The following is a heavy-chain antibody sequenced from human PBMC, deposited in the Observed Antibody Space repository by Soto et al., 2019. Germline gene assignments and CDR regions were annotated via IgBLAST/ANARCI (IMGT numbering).Heavy chain of an antibody. D-gene: IGHD3-3*01. CDR1: GFTFDDYA. Sequence: EVQLVESGGGLAQPGRSLRLSCATSGFTFDDYAMHWVRQAPGKGLEWVSGISWDGGTIGYADSVKGRFTISRDNAKKSLFMEMNTLTPEDTAIYFCAKDLFQYDFWSGYQKWGQGTLVTVSS. CDR3: AKDLFQYDFWSGYQK. J-gene: IGHJ4*02. CDR2: ISWDGGTI. V-gene: IGHV3-9*01.